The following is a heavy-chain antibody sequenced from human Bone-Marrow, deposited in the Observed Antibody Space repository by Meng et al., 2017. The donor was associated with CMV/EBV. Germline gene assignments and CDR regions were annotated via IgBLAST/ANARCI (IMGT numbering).Heavy chain of an antibody. Sequence: GESLKISCAASGFTFSSYAMHWVRQAPGKGLEWVSDIYSGGDSYYADSVEGRFTISRDNSNNTLYLQMSRLRPDDTAVYYCARGYWRNGYPNWGQGTLVTVSS. CDR1: GFTFSSYA. V-gene: IGHV3-NL1*01. J-gene: IGHJ4*02. D-gene: IGHD5-18*01. CDR3: ARGYWRNGYPN. CDR2: IYSGGDS.